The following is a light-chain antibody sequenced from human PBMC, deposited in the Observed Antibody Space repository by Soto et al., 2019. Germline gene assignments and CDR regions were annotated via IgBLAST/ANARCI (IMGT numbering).Light chain of an antibody. V-gene: IGKV1-39*01. Sequence: DIQMTQSPSSLSASVGDTVTITCRPSQFISTYLNWYQQKPGKAPNLLIYTTSSLHSGVPSRFSGSGSGTDCTLTISSLKPEDCATYYCQQKYSTPITFGQGTRLEIK. CDR2: TTS. CDR3: QQKYSTPIT. J-gene: IGKJ5*01. CDR1: QFISTY.